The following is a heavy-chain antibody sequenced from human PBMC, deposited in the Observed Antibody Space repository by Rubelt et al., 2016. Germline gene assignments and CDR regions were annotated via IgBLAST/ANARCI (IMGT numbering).Heavy chain of an antibody. V-gene: IGHV1-18*01. J-gene: IGHJ2*01. CDR1: GYTFTSYG. CDR2: ISAYNGNT. CDR3: ARDRIRIAARQGWYFDL. Sequence: QVQLVQSGAEVKKPGASVKVSCKASGYTFTSYGISWVRQAPGQGLEWMGWISAYNGNTNYAQKLQGRVTMTTDTSTSTAYRVLRSLRSDDTAVYYCARDRIRIAARQGWYFDLWGRGTLVTVSS. D-gene: IGHD6-6*01.